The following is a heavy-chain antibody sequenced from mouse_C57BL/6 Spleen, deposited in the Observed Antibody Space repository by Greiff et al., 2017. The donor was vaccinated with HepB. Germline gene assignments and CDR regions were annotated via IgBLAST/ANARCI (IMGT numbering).Heavy chain of an antibody. J-gene: IGHJ4*01. CDR1: GYAFSSSW. CDR3: AKGLPPMDY. Sequence: VQRVESGPELVKPGASVKISCKASGYAFSSSWMNWVKQRPGKGLEWIGRIYPGDGDTNYNGKFKGKATLTADKSSSTAYMQLSSLTSEDSAVYFCAKGLPPMDYWGQGTSVTVSS. V-gene: IGHV1-82*01. CDR2: IYPGDGDT.